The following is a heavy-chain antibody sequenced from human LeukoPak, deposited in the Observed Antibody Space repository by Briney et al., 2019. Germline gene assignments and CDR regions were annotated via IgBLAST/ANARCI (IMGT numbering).Heavy chain of an antibody. D-gene: IGHD6-19*01. CDR3: ARDSNGCPGCV. Sequence: GRSLRLSCAASGFTFSSYGMHWVRQAPGKGLEWVAVISYDGSNKYYADSVKGRFTISRDNAKNSLYLQMNSLRVEDTAVYYCARDSNGCPGCVWGQGTLVTVSS. CDR2: ISYDGSNK. CDR1: GFTFSSYG. V-gene: IGHV3-30*03. J-gene: IGHJ4*02.